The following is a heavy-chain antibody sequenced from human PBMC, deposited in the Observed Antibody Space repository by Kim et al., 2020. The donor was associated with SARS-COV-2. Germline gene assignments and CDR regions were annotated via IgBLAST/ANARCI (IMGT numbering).Heavy chain of an antibody. CDR2: IYSNGFT. D-gene: IGHD2-2*01. V-gene: IGHV4-61*08. CDR1: GGSVSGGDFF. Sequence: SETLSLTCTVSGGSVSGGDFFWNWLRQPPGKAPEWIAYIYSNGFTQYNPSLKSRVTISIDKSKSQFSLRLTSVTAADSGVYYCVRGPLDTVTPQPFFDH. J-gene: IGHJ4*01. CDR3: VRGPLDTVTPQPFFDH.